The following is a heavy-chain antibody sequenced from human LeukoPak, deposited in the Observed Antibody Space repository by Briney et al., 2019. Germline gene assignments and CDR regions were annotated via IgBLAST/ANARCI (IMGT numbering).Heavy chain of an antibody. Sequence: SETLSLTCIVSGGSISSYYWSWIRKPAGQGLELIGQIHTSGSTNYNPSLKGRVAMSVDTSKNQFSLELSSVTAADTAVYYCAGRAQTTGWSFDYWGQGALVTVSS. D-gene: IGHD6-19*01. CDR3: AGRAQTTGWSFDY. J-gene: IGHJ4*02. CDR1: GGSISSYY. CDR2: IHTSGST. V-gene: IGHV4-4*07.